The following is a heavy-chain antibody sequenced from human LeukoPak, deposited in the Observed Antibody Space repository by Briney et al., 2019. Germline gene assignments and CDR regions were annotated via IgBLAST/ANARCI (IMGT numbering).Heavy chain of an antibody. CDR1: GFTISSYG. CDR3: ARGRPHGNDY. J-gene: IGHJ4*02. Sequence: GGSLRLSCAASGFTISSYGINWVRQAPGKGLVWVSRIASDGSSTTYADSVKGRFSISRDNAKNTLYLQMNSLRVEDTAVYYCARGRPHGNDYWGQGALVTVSS. D-gene: IGHD4-23*01. CDR2: IASDGSST. V-gene: IGHV3-74*01.